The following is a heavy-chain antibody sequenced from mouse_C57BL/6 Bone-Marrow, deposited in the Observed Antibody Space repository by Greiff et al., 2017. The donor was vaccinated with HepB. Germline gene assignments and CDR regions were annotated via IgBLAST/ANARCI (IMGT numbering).Heavy chain of an antibody. CDR1: GFSLSTFGMG. Sequence: QVTLKESGPGILQPSQTLSLTCSFSGFSLSTFGMGVGWIRQPSGKGLEWLAHIWWDDDKYYNPALKSRLTISKDTSKNQVFLKIANVDTADTATYYCARCLYYGSSYYFDYWGQGTTLTVSS. V-gene: IGHV8-8*01. CDR2: IWWDDDK. J-gene: IGHJ2*01. CDR3: ARCLYYGSSYYFDY. D-gene: IGHD1-1*01.